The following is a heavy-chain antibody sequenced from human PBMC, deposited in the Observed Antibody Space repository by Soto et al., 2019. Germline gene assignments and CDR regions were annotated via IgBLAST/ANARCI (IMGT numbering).Heavy chain of an antibody. Sequence: QVQLQESGPGLVKPSETLSLTCTVSGGSISSYYWSWIRQPPGKGLEWIGYIYYSGSTNYNPSLKSRVTISVDTSKNHFSLKLNSMTAADTAVYYWAIHNYGSGSTYFDYWGQGTLVTVSS. J-gene: IGHJ4*02. CDR3: AIHNYGSGSTYFDY. CDR1: GGSISSYY. V-gene: IGHV4-59*08. D-gene: IGHD3-10*01. CDR2: IYYSGST.